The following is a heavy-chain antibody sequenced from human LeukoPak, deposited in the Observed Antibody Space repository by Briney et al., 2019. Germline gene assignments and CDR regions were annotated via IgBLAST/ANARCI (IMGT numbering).Heavy chain of an antibody. CDR2: ISWNSGSI. J-gene: IGHJ4*02. V-gene: IGHV3-9*01. CDR1: GFTFEDYA. CDR3: AKSRGVTTSHFDY. Sequence: GGSLRLSCAASGFTFEDYAMHWVRQAPGKGLEWVSGISWNSGSIGYADSVKGRFTISRDNAKNSLYLQMNSLRAEDTALYYCAKSRGVTTSHFDYWGQGTLVTVSS. D-gene: IGHD4-17*01.